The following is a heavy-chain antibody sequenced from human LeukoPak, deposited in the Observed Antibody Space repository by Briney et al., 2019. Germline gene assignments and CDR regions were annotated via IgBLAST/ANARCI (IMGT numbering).Heavy chain of an antibody. Sequence: SETLSLTCTVSGCSISSYYWSWVRQPPGKGLEWIGYTYDSGSTKYKPSLKSRVTISVDTSKNQFSLKLSSVTAADTALYYCARARYSSSPFDYWGQGTLVTVSS. D-gene: IGHD6-6*01. CDR1: GCSISSYY. V-gene: IGHV4-59*01. CDR2: TYDSGST. J-gene: IGHJ4*02. CDR3: ARARYSSSPFDY.